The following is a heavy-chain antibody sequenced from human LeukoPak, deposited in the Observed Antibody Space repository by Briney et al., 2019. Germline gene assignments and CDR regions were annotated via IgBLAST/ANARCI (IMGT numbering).Heavy chain of an antibody. J-gene: IGHJ4*02. CDR3: AKVGDYGKPVDYYFDY. CDR1: GFTFDDYA. V-gene: IGHV3-43*02. D-gene: IGHD4-17*01. CDR2: ISGDGGST. Sequence: GGSLRLSCAASGFTFDDYAMHWVRQAPGRGLEWVSLISGDGGSTYYADSVKGRFTISRDNSKNSLYLQMNSLRTEDTALYYCAKVGDYGKPVDYYFDYWGQGTLVTVSS.